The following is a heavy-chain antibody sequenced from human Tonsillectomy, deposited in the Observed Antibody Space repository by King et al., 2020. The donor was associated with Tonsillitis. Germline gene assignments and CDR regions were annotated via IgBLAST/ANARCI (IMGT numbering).Heavy chain of an antibody. J-gene: IGHJ6*03. CDR3: ARPPKYCSGGSCPENYYYYMDV. CDR2: IYYSGST. Sequence: LQLQESGPGLVKPSETLSLTCTVSGGSISSYYWSWIRQPPGKGLEWIGYIYYSGSTNYNPSLKSRVTISVDTSKNQFSLKLSSVTAAATAVYYCARPPKYCSGGSCPENYYYYMDVWGKGTTVTVSS. CDR1: GGSISSYY. D-gene: IGHD2-15*01. V-gene: IGHV4-59*08.